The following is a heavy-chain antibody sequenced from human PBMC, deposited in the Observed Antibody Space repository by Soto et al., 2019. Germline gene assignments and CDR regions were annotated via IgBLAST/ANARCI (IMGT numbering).Heavy chain of an antibody. CDR2: INPNSGGK. V-gene: IGHV1-2*04. CDR3: ARVGRQWLVRGSLGY. CDR1: GYTFTGYY. Sequence: QVQLVQSGAEVKKPGASVKVSCKASGYTFTGYYMHWVRQAPGQGLEWMGWINPNSGGKNYAQKFQGWVTMTRDTSVSTAYMELSRLRSDDTAVYYCARVGRQWLVRGSLGYWGQGTLVTVSS. J-gene: IGHJ4*02. D-gene: IGHD6-19*01.